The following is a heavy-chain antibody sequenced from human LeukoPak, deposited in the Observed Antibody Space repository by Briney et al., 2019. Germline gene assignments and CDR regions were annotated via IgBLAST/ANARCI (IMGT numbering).Heavy chain of an antibody. J-gene: IGHJ4*02. CDR3: ARELTGWYFDY. V-gene: IGHV3-33*01. CDR1: GFTFSSYG. CDR2: IWYDGSNK. D-gene: IGHD1-14*01. Sequence: PGRSLRLSCAASGFTFSSYGMHWVRQAPGKGLEWVAVIWYDGSNKYYADSVKGRFTISRDNSKNSLYLQMNSLRAEDTAVYYCARELTGWYFDYWGQGTLVTVSS.